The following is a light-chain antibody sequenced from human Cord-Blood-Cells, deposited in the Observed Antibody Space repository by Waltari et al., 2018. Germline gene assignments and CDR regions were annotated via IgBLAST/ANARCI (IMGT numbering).Light chain of an antibody. CDR3: SSYTSSSTVV. CDR1: SSDVGGYNY. V-gene: IGLV2-14*01. Sequence: QSALTQPASVSGSPGQSITISCTGTSSDVGGYNYVSWYQQHPGKARKLMIYDASNRPAGVSSLFAGSNAGNTASLTISGLQAEDEADYYCSSYTSSSTVVFGGGTKLTVL. CDR2: DAS. J-gene: IGLJ2*01.